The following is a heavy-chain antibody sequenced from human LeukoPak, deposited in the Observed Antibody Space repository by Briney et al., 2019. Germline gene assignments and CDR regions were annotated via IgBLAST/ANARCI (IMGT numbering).Heavy chain of an antibody. CDR1: GFTFGSYG. CDR3: ARASSKSGWFTNLDY. J-gene: IGHJ4*02. V-gene: IGHV3-33*01. CDR2: IWYDGSNK. Sequence: GGSLRLSCAASGFTFGSYGMHWVRQAPGKGLEWVAVIWYDGSNKYYADSVKGRFTISRDNSKNTLYLQMNSLRAEDTAVYYCARASSKSGWFTNLDYWGQGTLVTVSS. D-gene: IGHD6-19*01.